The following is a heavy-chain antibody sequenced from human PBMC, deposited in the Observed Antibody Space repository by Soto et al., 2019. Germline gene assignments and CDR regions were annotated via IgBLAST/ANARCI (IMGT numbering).Heavy chain of an antibody. V-gene: IGHV3-66*01. CDR1: GFTVSSNY. D-gene: IGHD4-17*01. Sequence: EVQLVESGGGLVQPGGSLRLSCAASGFTVSSNYMSWVRQAPGKGLEWVSVIYSGGSTYYADSVKGRFIISRDNSKNTLYLQMNSLRAEDTAVYYCARYLAVTTFWYFDLWGRGTLVTVSS. CDR3: ARYLAVTTFWYFDL. J-gene: IGHJ2*01. CDR2: IYSGGST.